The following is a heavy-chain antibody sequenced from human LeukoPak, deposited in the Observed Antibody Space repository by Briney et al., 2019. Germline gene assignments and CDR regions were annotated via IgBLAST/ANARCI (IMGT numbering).Heavy chain of an antibody. Sequence: SGGSLRLSCAASGFTFDDYGMSWVRQAPGKGLEWVSGINWNGGSTGYADSVKGRFTISRDNAKNSLYLQMNSLRAEDTALYYCVRDISGYYFDYWGQGTLVTVSS. D-gene: IGHD3-22*01. V-gene: IGHV3-20*04. J-gene: IGHJ4*02. CDR3: VRDISGYYFDY. CDR1: GFTFDDYG. CDR2: INWNGGST.